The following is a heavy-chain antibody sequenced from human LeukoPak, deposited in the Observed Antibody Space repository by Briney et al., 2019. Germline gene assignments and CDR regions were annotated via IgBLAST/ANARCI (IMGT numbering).Heavy chain of an antibody. CDR3: ATYSNSTLQYYYGLDV. CDR2: IRPNSGGT. Sequence: ASVKVSCKTSGYTFTGYYIHWVRQAPGQGLEWMGWIRPNSGGTKNAQKFQGRVTMTRDTSISTAYMELNGLTSDDTAVYYCATYSNSTLQYYYGLDVRGQGTTVTVSS. CDR1: GYTFTGYY. V-gene: IGHV1-2*02. J-gene: IGHJ6*02. D-gene: IGHD6-13*01.